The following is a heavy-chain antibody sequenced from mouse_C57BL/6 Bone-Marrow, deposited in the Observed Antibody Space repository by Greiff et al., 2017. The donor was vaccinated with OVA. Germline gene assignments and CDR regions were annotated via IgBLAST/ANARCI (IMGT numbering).Heavy chain of an antibody. V-gene: IGHV14-2*01. Sequence: EVKVVESGAELVKPGASVKLSCTASGFNIKDYYMHWVKQRTEQGLEWIGRIDPEDGETKYTAKFQGKATITADTSSNTAYLQLSSLTSEDTAVYYCARQFITTVVPYFDYWGQGTTLTVSS. CDR2: IDPEDGET. D-gene: IGHD1-1*01. J-gene: IGHJ2*01. CDR1: GFNIKDYY. CDR3: ARQFITTVVPYFDY.